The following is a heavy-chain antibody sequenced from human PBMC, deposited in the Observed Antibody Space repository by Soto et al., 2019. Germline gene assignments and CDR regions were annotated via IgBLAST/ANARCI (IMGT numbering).Heavy chain of an antibody. CDR3: ARDFGYSSGWYLDY. CDR1: GGSISSYY. CDR2: IYSSGST. V-gene: IGHV4-59*01. Sequence: QVQLQESGPGLVKPSETLSLTCTVSGGSISSYYWSWIRQPPGKGLEWIGYIYSSGSTNYNPSLKSRVTISVDTSKNQFSLKLSSVTAADTAVYYCARDFGYSSGWYLDYWGQGTLVTVSS. D-gene: IGHD6-19*01. J-gene: IGHJ4*02.